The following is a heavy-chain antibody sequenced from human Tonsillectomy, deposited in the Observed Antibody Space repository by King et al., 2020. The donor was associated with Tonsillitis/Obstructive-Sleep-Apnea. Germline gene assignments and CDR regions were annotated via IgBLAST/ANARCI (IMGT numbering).Heavy chain of an antibody. CDR3: ARRGECHGADYFQH. V-gene: IGHV1-69*06. Sequence: VQLVESGAEVRKPGSSVKVSCKASGGTFSNYVFSWVRQAPGQGLEWMGGIIPILGAANYAQTFQGRLTITADKSTTTTYMELSSLTSDDTAVYYCARRGECHGADYFQHWGQGTLVTVSS. D-gene: IGHD3-10*01. CDR1: GGTFSNYV. CDR2: IIPILGAA. J-gene: IGHJ1*01.